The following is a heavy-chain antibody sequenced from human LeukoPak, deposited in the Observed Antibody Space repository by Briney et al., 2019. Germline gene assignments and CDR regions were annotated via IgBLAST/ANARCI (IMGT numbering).Heavy chain of an antibody. V-gene: IGHV1-18*01. CDR2: ISTYNGNP. D-gene: IGHD1-14*01. CDR3: ARARTLHNWFDP. Sequence: ASVKVSCKASGYTFTSYGISWVRPAPGQGLEWMGWISTYNGNPNYAQNFRDRVTMTTDTPTTTAYMELSSLTSDDTAMYYCARARTLHNWFDPWGQGTLVTVSS. J-gene: IGHJ5*02. CDR1: GYTFTSYG.